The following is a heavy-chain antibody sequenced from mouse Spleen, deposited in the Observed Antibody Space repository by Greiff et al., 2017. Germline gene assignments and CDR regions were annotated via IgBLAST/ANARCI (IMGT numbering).Heavy chain of an antibody. CDR3: ARATVVGRGFDY. D-gene: IGHD1-1*01. CDR1: GYTFTSYW. V-gene: IGHV1-50*01. J-gene: IGHJ2*01. Sequence: VQLQQPGAELVKPGASVKLSCKASGYTFTSYWMQWVKQRPGQGLEWIGEIDPSDSYTNYNQKFKGKATLTVDTSSSTAYMQLSSLTSEDSAVYYCARATVVGRGFDYWGQGTTLTVSS. CDR2: IDPSDSYT.